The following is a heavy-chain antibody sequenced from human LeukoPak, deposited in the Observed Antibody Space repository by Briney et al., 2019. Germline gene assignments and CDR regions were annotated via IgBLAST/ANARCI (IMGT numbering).Heavy chain of an antibody. V-gene: IGHV1-3*01. CDR1: GYTFTSYA. CDR2: INAGNGNT. CDR3: ARDGGYYDTGDYYPDDN. D-gene: IGHD3-22*01. Sequence: ASVKVSCKASGYTFTSYAMHWVRQAPGQRLEWMGWINAGNGNTKYSQKFQGRVTITRDTSASTAYMELSSLRSEDTAVYYCARDGGYYDTGDYYPDDNWGQGTLVTVSS. J-gene: IGHJ4*02.